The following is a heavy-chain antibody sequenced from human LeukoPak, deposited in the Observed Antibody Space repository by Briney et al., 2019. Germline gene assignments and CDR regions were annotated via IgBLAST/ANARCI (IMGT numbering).Heavy chain of an antibody. Sequence: GGSLRLSCAASGFTFSSYDMHWVRQATGKGLEWVSAIGTAGDTYYPGSVKGRFTISRENAKNSLYLQMNSLRAGDTAVNYCARGAHYDFWSGYYTGGPHFDYWGQGTLVTVSS. V-gene: IGHV3-13*01. CDR3: ARGAHYDFWSGYYTGGPHFDY. CDR2: IGTAGDT. J-gene: IGHJ4*02. CDR1: GFTFSSYD. D-gene: IGHD3-3*01.